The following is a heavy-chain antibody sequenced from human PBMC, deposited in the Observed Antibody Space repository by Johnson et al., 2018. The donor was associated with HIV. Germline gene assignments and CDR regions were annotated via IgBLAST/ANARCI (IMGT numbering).Heavy chain of an antibody. Sequence: VQLVESGGGVVQPGRSLRLSCTTSGFTFGDYAMSWVRQAPGKGLEWVGFIRSTVYGGTTEYAASVKCRFTISRDDSKRIAYLQMNTLRAEDTAVYDCAKGGYYDSSGYYYDVFDIWGQGTMVTVSS. J-gene: IGHJ3*02. CDR2: IRSTVYGGTT. D-gene: IGHD3-22*01. CDR3: AKGGYYDSSGYYYDVFDI. V-gene: IGHV3-49*04. CDR1: GFTFGDYA.